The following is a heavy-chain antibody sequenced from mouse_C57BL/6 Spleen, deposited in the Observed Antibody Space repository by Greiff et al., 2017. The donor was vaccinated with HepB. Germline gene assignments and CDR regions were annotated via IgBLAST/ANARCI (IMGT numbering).Heavy chain of an antibody. J-gene: IGHJ1*03. CDR1: GYTFTDYY. CDR3: ARGLYGSSYWYFDV. Sequence: EVQLQQSGPELVKPGASVKISCKASGYTFTDYYMNWVKQSHGKSLEWIGDINPNNGGTSYNQKFKGKATLTVDKSSSTAYMELRSLTSEDSAVYYCARGLYGSSYWYFDVWGTGTTVTVSS. V-gene: IGHV1-26*01. CDR2: INPNNGGT. D-gene: IGHD1-1*01.